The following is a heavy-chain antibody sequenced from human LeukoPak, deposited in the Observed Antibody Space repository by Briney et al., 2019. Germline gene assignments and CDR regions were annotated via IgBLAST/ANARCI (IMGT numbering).Heavy chain of an antibody. V-gene: IGHV3-23*01. J-gene: IGHJ4*02. CDR2: ISDSGGST. CDR1: GFTFSSYA. CDR3: AKSAIVGATLLWYYFDY. D-gene: IGHD1-26*01. Sequence: GGSLRLSCAASGFTFSSYALSWVRQAPGKGLEWVSDISDSGGSTYYADSVKGRFTISRDNSKNTLYLQMNSLRAEDTAVYYCAKSAIVGATLLWYYFDYWGQGTLVTVSS.